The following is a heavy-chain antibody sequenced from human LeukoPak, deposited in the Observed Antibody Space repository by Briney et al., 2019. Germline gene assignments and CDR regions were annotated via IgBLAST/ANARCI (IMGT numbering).Heavy chain of an antibody. Sequence: GGSLRLSCATSQFKFNNYGMTWVRQAPGKGLEWVGRIRSKTDGGTTDYAVSVQGRFTISRDDSKNTLYLQMSSLKAEDTAVYYCAKHIYGVVSIQQWGQGTLVTVSS. CDR1: QFKFNNYG. CDR2: IRSKTDGGTT. V-gene: IGHV3-15*01. CDR3: AKHIYGVVSIQQ. D-gene: IGHD3-3*01. J-gene: IGHJ1*01.